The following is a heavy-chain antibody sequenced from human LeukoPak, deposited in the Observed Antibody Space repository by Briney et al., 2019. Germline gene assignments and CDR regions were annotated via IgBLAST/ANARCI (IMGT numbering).Heavy chain of an antibody. CDR1: GYSFTGYY. J-gene: IGHJ4*02. V-gene: IGHV1-2*02. Sequence: GASVKVSCKASGYSFTGYYMHWVRQAPGQGLEWMGCINPNSGGTDYAQKFQGRVTMTRDTSISTAYMELSRLTSDDTAVYYCARSRTGSGFLFDYWGQGTLVTVSS. D-gene: IGHD3-10*01. CDR2: INPNSGGT. CDR3: ARSRTGSGFLFDY.